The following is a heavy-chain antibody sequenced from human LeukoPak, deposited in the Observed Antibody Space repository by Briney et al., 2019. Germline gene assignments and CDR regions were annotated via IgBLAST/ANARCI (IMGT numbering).Heavy chain of an antibody. V-gene: IGHV3-23*01. CDR2: LRSNGDTA. Sequence: PGGSLRLSCAASGFTFSSFAMTWVRQAPGTGLEWVSTLRSNGDTAYNADSVKGRFTISRDNSKNTVYLQMNSLRDKDTAVYYCVRGGGNMAAAVPFDYWGQGTLVTVSS. D-gene: IGHD6-13*01. CDR3: VRGGGNMAAAVPFDY. CDR1: GFTFSSFA. J-gene: IGHJ4*02.